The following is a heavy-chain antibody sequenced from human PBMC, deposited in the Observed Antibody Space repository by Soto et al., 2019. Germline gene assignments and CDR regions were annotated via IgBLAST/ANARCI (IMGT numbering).Heavy chain of an antibody. V-gene: IGHV1-18*01. Sequence: QVQLVQSGAEVKKPGASVKVSCKASGFTFSNYGITWLRQVPGQGLEWMGWISAYNGNTVHAQEYQSRLTMTTDPSTSTAYMELRSLRPDDTAVYYCARPQNDLLTDTYTNYFGPWGQGTLVTVSS. CDR2: ISAYNGNT. CDR3: ARPQNDLLTDTYTNYFGP. J-gene: IGHJ5*02. D-gene: IGHD3-9*01. CDR1: GFTFSNYG.